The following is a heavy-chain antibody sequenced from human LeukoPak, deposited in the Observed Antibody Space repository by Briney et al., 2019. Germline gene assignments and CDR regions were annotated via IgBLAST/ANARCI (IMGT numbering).Heavy chain of an antibody. D-gene: IGHD2-2*01. CDR1: GFTFSSYA. J-gene: IGHJ4*02. CDR3: ARESSSWAFDY. Sequence: GGSLRLSCAASGFTFSSYAMSWVRQAPGKGLEWVSAISGSGGSTYYADSVKGRFTISRDNSKNTLNLQVGSLRAEDMAVYYCARESSSWAFDYWGQGTLVTVSS. V-gene: IGHV3-23*01. CDR2: ISGSGGST.